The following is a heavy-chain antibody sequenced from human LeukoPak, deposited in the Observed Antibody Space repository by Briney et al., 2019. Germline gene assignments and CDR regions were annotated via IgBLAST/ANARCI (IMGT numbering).Heavy chain of an antibody. CDR3: ARESFSGSGGLNWFAP. CDR2: LNPDTGST. J-gene: IGHJ5*02. Sequence: GASVKVSCKASGYTFTGYYIHWVRQAPGQGLEWMGGLNPDTGSTNYAQKFQARVIMTRDTSINTAYMELRRLRYDDTAMYLCARESFSGSGGLNWFAPWGQGTLVTVSA. CDR1: GYTFTGYY. D-gene: IGHD3-10*01. V-gene: IGHV1-2*02.